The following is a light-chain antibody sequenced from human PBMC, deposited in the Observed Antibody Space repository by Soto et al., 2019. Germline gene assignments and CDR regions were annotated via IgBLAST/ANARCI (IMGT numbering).Light chain of an antibody. V-gene: IGKV3-15*01. CDR2: AAS. CDR1: QSVRSN. J-gene: IGKJ1*01. Sequence: EIVMSQFPATLSVSSGERATLSCRTSQSVRSNLAWYQQKPGQAPRLLIFAASTRATGIPARFSGSGSGTEFTLTISSLQSEDLAVYYCQQYNNWPPWTFGQGTKVDIK. CDR3: QQYNNWPPWT.